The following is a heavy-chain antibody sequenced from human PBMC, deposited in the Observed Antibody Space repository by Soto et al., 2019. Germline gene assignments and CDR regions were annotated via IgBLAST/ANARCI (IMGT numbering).Heavy chain of an antibody. CDR3: ASQSSEWLLFAS. D-gene: IGHD5-12*01. CDR1: GFTFSNYA. J-gene: IGHJ4*02. Sequence: GGSLRLSCAASGFTFSNYAMSWVRQAPGKGLEWVSVISAGGISTYYADSVKGRFTISRDNAKNSLYLQMNSLRAEDTAVYYCASQSSEWLLFASWGQGTLVTVSS. V-gene: IGHV3-23*01. CDR2: ISAGGIST.